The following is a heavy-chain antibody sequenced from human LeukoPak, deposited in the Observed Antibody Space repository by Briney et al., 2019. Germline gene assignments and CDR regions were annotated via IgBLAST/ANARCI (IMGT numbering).Heavy chain of an antibody. D-gene: IGHD4-17*01. CDR1: GFTFSSYS. CDR3: ARVDTYGNYFDY. J-gene: IGHJ4*02. V-gene: IGHV3-21*01. CDR2: ISSSSSYI. Sequence: GGSLRLSCAASGFTFSSYSMNWVRQAPGKGLEWVSSISSSSSYIYYADSVKGRFTISRDNAKNSLYLQMNSLRAEDTAVYYCARVDTYGNYFDYWGQGTLATVSS.